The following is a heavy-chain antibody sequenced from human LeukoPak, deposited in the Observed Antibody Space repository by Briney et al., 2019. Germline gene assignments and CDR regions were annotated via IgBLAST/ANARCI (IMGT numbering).Heavy chain of an antibody. CDR1: GYSFTDYW. J-gene: IGHJ3*02. V-gene: IGHV5-51*01. CDR2: IYPGDSDT. CDR3: ARRERRNADAFDI. Sequence: GESLKISCKGSGYSFTDYWIGWVRQMPGKGLEWMGIIYPGDSDTRYSPSFQGQVTISADKSISTAYLQWSSLKASGTAIYYCARRERRNADAFDIWGQGTVVTVSS. D-gene: IGHD1-26*01.